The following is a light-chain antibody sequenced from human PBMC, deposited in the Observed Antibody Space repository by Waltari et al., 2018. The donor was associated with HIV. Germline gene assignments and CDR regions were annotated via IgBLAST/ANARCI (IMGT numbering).Light chain of an antibody. J-gene: IGKJ2*01. V-gene: IGKV1-8*01. Sequence: AIRMTQSPSSLSASTGDRVTISCRASQEIGTYLAWYQHKPEKVPELLMYSASTLQSGLPSRFNGSGSGTDFTLTIDCLQSEDFATYYCQQYYSYPQAFGQGTKLEIK. CDR1: QEIGTY. CDR3: QQYYSYPQA. CDR2: SAS.